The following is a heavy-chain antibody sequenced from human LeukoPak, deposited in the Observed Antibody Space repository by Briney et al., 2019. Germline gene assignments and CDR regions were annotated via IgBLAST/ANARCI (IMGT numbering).Heavy chain of an antibody. CDR3: ARGTQWLRGYPDY. CDR1: GYTFTSYA. D-gene: IGHD5-12*01. V-gene: IGHV1-3*01. J-gene: IGHJ4*02. CDR2: INAGNGNT. Sequence: ASVKVSFKASGYTFTSYAMHWVRQAPGQRLEWMGWINAGNGNTKYSQKFQGRVTITRDTSASTAYMELSSLRSEDTAVYYCARGTQWLRGYPDYWGQGTLVTVSS.